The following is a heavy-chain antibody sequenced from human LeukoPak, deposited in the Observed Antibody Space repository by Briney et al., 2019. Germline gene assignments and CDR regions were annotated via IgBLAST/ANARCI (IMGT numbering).Heavy chain of an antibody. CDR3: AKADSSGHDAFDI. V-gene: IGHV4-30-2*01. D-gene: IGHD6-19*01. Sequence: TSETLSLTCTVSGGSISSGGYYWSWIRQPPGKGLEWIGYIYHSGSTYYNPSLKSRVTISVDRSKNQFSLKLSSVTAADTAVYYCAKADSSGHDAFDIWGQGTMVTVSS. CDR1: GGSISSGGYY. CDR2: IYHSGST. J-gene: IGHJ3*02.